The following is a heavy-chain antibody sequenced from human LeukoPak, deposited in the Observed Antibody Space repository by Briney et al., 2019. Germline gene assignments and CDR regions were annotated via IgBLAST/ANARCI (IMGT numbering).Heavy chain of an antibody. Sequence: TGGSLRLSCAASGFTFSDYYMSWIRQAPGKGLEWVSYISSSGSTIYYADSVKGRFTISRDNAKNSLYLQMNSLRAEDTAVYYCAKASMITFGGVQPNDYWGQGTLVTVSS. CDR1: GFTFSDYY. CDR3: AKASMITFGGVQPNDY. J-gene: IGHJ4*02. D-gene: IGHD3-16*01. CDR2: ISSSGSTI. V-gene: IGHV3-11*01.